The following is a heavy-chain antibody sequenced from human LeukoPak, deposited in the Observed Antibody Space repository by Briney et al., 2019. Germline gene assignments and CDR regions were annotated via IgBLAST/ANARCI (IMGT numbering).Heavy chain of an antibody. CDR1: GFTFSDFA. Sequence: GGSLRLSCAASGFTFSDFAMSWVRQAPGKGLEWVSGTIGSGATTFYADSVKGRFTISRDNSKNTLFLQMNSLRAEDTAVYYCARDQGSNLFDYWGQGTLVTVSS. D-gene: IGHD3-10*01. CDR3: ARDQGSNLFDY. J-gene: IGHJ4*02. CDR2: TIGSGATT. V-gene: IGHV3-23*01.